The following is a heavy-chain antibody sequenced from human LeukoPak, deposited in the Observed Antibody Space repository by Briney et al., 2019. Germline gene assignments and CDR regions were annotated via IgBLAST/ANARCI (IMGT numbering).Heavy chain of an antibody. CDR3: AKGITSNDAFDI. J-gene: IGHJ3*02. Sequence: SGGSLRLSCAASGFIFSDYGMHWVRQAPGKGLEWVAVISYDGSNKYYADSVKGLFTISRDNSKNTMYLQMNSLGDEDTTVYYCAKGITSNDAFDIWGRGTMVTVS. CDR2: ISYDGSNK. D-gene: IGHD3-10*01. CDR1: GFIFSDYG. V-gene: IGHV3-30*18.